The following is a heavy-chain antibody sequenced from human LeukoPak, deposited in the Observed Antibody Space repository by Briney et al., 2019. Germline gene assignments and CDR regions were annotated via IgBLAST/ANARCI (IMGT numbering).Heavy chain of an antibody. Sequence: ASVKVSCKASGYTFTRYYMHWVPQAPGQGLEWMGIINPSGGSTSYAQKFQGRVTMTRDTSTSTVYMELSSLRSEDTAVYYCARDHAGVTTPIPWFDPWGEGTLVTVSS. V-gene: IGHV1-46*01. D-gene: IGHD1-26*01. CDR2: INPSGGST. CDR1: GYTFTRYY. J-gene: IGHJ5*02. CDR3: ARDHAGVTTPIPWFDP.